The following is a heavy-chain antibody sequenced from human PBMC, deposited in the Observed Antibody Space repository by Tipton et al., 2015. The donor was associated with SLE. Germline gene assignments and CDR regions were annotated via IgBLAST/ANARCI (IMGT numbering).Heavy chain of an antibody. CDR1: GSNFTNFW. CDR2: IYPGDSDT. V-gene: IGHV5-51*01. D-gene: IGHD2-15*01. Sequence: VQLVQSGSEVKKPGESLKISCKGSGSNFTNFWIAWVRQMPGKGLEWMGIIYPGDSDTRYGPSFQGQVTISADKSINTAYLQWSSLKASDTAIYYCAKQGDNAFDIWGQGATVTVSS. CDR3: AKQGDNAFDI. J-gene: IGHJ3*02.